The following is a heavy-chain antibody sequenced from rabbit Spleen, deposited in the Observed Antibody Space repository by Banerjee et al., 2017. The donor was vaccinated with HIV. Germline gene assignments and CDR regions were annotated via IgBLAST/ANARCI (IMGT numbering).Heavy chain of an antibody. CDR3: ARDSGSGPYIDGYFNL. Sequence: QEQLVESGGGLVKPEGSLKLSCTASGFSFSNKAVMCWVRQAPGKGLEWIACINAVTGKAVYASWAKGRFTFSKTSSTTVTLQMTSLTVADTATYFCARDSGSGPYIDGYFNLWGQGTLVTVS. V-gene: IGHV1S45*01. CDR1: GFSFSNKAV. D-gene: IGHD1-1*01. J-gene: IGHJ4*01. CDR2: INAVTGKA.